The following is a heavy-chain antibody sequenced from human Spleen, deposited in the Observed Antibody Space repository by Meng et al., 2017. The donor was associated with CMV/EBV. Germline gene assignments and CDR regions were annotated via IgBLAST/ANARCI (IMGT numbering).Heavy chain of an antibody. J-gene: IGHJ5*02. CDR1: FTFSSYA. Sequence: FTFSSYAMSWVRQAPGKGLEWVSAISGTGGSTYYADSVKGRFTVSRDNSKDTLYLQMNSLRGEDTAVYYCAKRPRIAAAGMSDWFDPWGQGTLVTVSS. CDR3: AKRPRIAAAGMSDWFDP. CDR2: ISGTGGST. D-gene: IGHD6-13*01. V-gene: IGHV3-23*01.